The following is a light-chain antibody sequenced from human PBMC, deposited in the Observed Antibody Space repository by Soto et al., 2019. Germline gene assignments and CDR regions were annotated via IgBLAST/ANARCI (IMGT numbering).Light chain of an antibody. CDR3: EQYGSSPRT. CDR1: QSLSSNY. Sequence: EIVLTQSPGTLSLSPGERATLSCRASQSLSSNYFAWYQQKPGQAPSLLIYGISTRATGIPDRFRGSGSGTDFTLTISRLEPEDFAVYYCEQYGSSPRTFGQGTRVEIK. V-gene: IGKV3-20*01. J-gene: IGKJ1*01. CDR2: GIS.